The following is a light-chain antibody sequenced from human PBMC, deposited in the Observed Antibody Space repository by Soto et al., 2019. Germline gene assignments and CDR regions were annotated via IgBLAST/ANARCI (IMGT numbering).Light chain of an antibody. CDR2: DAS. CDR1: QSVSSSY. CDR3: QQRRSWPPTIT. Sequence: EIVLTQSPGTLSLSPGDRATLSCRASQSVSSSYLAWYQKKPGLAPRLLIYDASYRATDIPPRFSGSGSGTDFTLTISSLEPEDFAVYYCQQRRSWPPTITFGQGTRMEIK. V-gene: IGKV3D-20*02. J-gene: IGKJ5*01.